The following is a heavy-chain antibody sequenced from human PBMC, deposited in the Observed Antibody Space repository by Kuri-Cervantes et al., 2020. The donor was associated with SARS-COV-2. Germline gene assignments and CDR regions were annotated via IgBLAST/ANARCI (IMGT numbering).Heavy chain of an antibody. Sequence: LKISCAASGFTFSSYAMHWVRQAPGKGLEWVAVISYDGSNKYYADSVKGRFTISRDNSKNTLYLQMNSLRAEDTAVYYCARGYSGSYISWFDPWGQGTLVTVSS. CDR2: ISYDGSNK. D-gene: IGHD1-26*01. V-gene: IGHV3-30-3*01. CDR1: GFTFSSYA. CDR3: ARGYSGSYISWFDP. J-gene: IGHJ5*02.